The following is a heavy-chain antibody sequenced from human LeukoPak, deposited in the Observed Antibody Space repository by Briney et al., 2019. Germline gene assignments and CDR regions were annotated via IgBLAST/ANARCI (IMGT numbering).Heavy chain of an antibody. Sequence: GGSLRLSCAASGFMFDEYTMHWVRQAPGKGLEWVSLISWDGDIIYYIDSVKGRFTISRDNKKNYLFLQMNSLKTEDSALYYRTKDNGTGWLSWFDPWGQGTLVTVSS. V-gene: IGHV3-43*01. D-gene: IGHD6-25*01. CDR1: GFMFDEYT. CDR3: TKDNGTGWLSWFDP. CDR2: ISWDGDII. J-gene: IGHJ5*02.